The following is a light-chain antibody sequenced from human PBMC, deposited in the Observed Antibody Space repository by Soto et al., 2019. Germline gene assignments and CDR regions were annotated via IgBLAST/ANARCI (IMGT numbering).Light chain of an antibody. CDR2: GNN. V-gene: IGLV1-40*01. CDR1: SSNIGAGYD. J-gene: IGLJ1*01. Sequence: QSVLTQPPSVSGAPGQRVTISCTGSSSNIGAGYDVHWYQQLPGTAPKLLIYGNNNRPSGVPERFSASKSGTSASLAISGLRSEDEADYYCAAWDDSLSGLVFGTGTKVTVL. CDR3: AAWDDSLSGLV.